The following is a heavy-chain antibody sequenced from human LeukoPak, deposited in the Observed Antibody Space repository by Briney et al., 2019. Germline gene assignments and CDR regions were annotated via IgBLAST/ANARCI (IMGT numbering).Heavy chain of an antibody. CDR1: GGSISSGTYY. D-gene: IGHD1-14*01. V-gene: IGHV4-39*07. CDR3: ARDRKYYYHMDV. CDR2: IYHSGST. J-gene: IGHJ6*03. Sequence: SGTLSLTCTVSGGSISSGTYYWAWIRQPPGRGLEWIGTIYHSGSTYYNPSLKTRVTISVETSKNQFSLNLTSLTAADTAVYYCARDRKYYYHMDVWGKGTTVTVSS.